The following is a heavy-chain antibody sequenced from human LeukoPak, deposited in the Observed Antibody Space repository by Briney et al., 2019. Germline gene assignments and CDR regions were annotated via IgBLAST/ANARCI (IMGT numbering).Heavy chain of an antibody. CDR3: ARTPPVAAAGSFDY. D-gene: IGHD6-13*01. J-gene: IGHJ4*02. CDR2: IDWDDDK. V-gene: IGHV2-70*11. Sequence: SGPTLVNPTQTLTLTCTFSGFSLRTSGMCVSWIRQPPGKALEWLARIDWDDDKYYSTSLKTRLTISMDTSKNQVALTMTNMDPVDTATYYCARTPPVAAAGSFDYWGQGTLVTVSS. CDR1: GFSLRTSGMC.